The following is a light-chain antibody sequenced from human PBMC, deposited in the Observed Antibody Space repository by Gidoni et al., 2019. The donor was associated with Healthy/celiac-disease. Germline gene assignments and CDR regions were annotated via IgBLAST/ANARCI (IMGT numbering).Light chain of an antibody. V-gene: IGKV3-20*01. Sequence: ETVLTQSPGTLSLSPGERATLSCRASQRVSSSYLAWYQQKPGQAPRLLIYGASSRATGIPERFSGSGSGTDFTLTISRLEPEDFAVYYCQQYGSSPWTFGQGTKVEIK. J-gene: IGKJ1*01. CDR3: QQYGSSPWT. CDR2: GAS. CDR1: QRVSSSY.